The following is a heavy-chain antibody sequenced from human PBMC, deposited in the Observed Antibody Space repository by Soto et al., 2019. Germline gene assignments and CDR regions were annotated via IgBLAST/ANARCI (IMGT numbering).Heavy chain of an antibody. V-gene: IGHV1-8*01. Sequence: ASVKVSCKASGYTFTSYDINWVRQATGQGLEWMGWMNPNSGNTGYAQKFQGRVTMTRSTSISTAYMELSSLRSEDTAVYYCAGGGYYYDSSAYYRTFDYWGQGTLVTVSS. CDR1: GYTFTSYD. CDR3: AGGGYYYDSSAYYRTFDY. CDR2: MNPNSGNT. D-gene: IGHD3-22*01. J-gene: IGHJ4*02.